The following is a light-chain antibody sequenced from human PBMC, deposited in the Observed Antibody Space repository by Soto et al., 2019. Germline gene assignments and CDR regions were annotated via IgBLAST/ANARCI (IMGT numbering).Light chain of an antibody. CDR2: AAS. Sequence: DIQMAQSPSTLSGSVGDRVTITCRASQGIRNDLGWYQQKPGKAPKLLIYAASTLQSGVPSRFSGSGSGTDFTLTISCLQSEDFATYYCQQYYSYPWTFGQGTKVDIK. V-gene: IGKV1-17*01. CDR3: QQYYSYPWT. J-gene: IGKJ1*01. CDR1: QGIRND.